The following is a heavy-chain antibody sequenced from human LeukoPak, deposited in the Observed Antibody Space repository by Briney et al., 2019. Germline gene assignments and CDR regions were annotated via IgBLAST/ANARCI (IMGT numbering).Heavy chain of an antibody. V-gene: IGHV1-69*05. CDR3: ARDLGILTGQEAPWDY. D-gene: IGHD3-9*01. J-gene: IGHJ4*02. CDR1: GGTFSSYA. CDR2: IIPIFGTA. Sequence: ASVKVSCKASGGTFSSYAISWVRQAPGQGLEWVGRIIPIFGTANYAQKFQGRVTVTTDESTSTAYMELSSLRSEDTVVYYCARDLGILTGQEAPWDYWGQGTLVTVSS.